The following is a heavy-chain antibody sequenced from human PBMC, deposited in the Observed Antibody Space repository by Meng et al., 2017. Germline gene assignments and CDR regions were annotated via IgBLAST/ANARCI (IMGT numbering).Heavy chain of an antibody. Sequence: GQFVESGGGLVQPGGSLRLSCAASGFTFNNYWMHWVRQVPGKGLVWVSRISGDGSITNYADSVKGRFTISRDNAKNTLYLQMNSLRPEDTAVYYCLDEAPRSDYWGQGSLVTVSS. D-gene: IGHD1-1*01. CDR3: LDEAPRSDY. CDR1: GFTFNNYW. J-gene: IGHJ4*02. CDR2: ISGDGSIT. V-gene: IGHV3-74*01.